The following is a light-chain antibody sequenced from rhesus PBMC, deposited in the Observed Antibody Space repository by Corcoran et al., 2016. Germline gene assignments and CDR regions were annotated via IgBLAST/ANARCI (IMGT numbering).Light chain of an antibody. V-gene: IGKV3-42*03. J-gene: IGKJ4*01. Sequence: EIVMTQSPATLSLAPGERATLSCRASQSVCSSLAWYQQKPGQAPRLLSYGASSRATGIPERFSGSGSGTEFTLPIIRLGTEDFAVYYCQQYSNWPPTFGGGTKVEVK. CDR1: QSVCSS. CDR3: QQYSNWPPT. CDR2: GAS.